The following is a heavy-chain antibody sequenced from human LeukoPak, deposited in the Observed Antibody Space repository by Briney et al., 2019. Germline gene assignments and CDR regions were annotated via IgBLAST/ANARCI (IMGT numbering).Heavy chain of an antibody. J-gene: IGHJ2*01. Sequence: GESLKISCQASGYSFTSYWIGWVRQMPGKGLECMGIIYPVDSDTRYSPSFQGQVTISVDKSINTAYLQWSSLQASDIAIYYCARLEGVTGSYWYFDFWGRGTLLTVSS. CDR2: IYPVDSDT. V-gene: IGHV5-51*01. D-gene: IGHD3-10*01. CDR3: ARLEGVTGSYWYFDF. CDR1: GYSFTSYW.